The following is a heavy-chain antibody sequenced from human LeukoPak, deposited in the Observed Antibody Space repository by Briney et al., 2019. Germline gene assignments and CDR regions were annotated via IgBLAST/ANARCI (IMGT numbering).Heavy chain of an antibody. D-gene: IGHD5-12*01. J-gene: IGHJ6*02. CDR3: ARLGYSGYEIKTFSYYYGMDV. Sequence: ASVKVSCKASGYTFTSYGISWVRQAPGQGLEWMGWISAYNGNTNYAQKLQGRVTMTTDTSTSTAYMELRSLRSDDTAVYYCARLGYSGYEIKTFSYYYGMDVWGQGTTVTVSS. CDR2: ISAYNGNT. V-gene: IGHV1-18*01. CDR1: GYTFTSYG.